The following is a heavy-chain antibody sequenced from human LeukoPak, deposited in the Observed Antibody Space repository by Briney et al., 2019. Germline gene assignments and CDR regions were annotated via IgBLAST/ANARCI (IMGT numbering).Heavy chain of an antibody. D-gene: IGHD3-10*01. J-gene: IGHJ4*02. Sequence: SGGSLRLSCVASGFNLRHYYMSWVRQAPGKGLEWVADIRPDGSDIYNVDSVRGRFTISRDNTKNSLFLQMNSLKDEDTAVYYCARDGSGSDFSLDYWGPGTLVTVSS. CDR1: GFNLRHYY. CDR3: ARDGSGSDFSLDY. CDR2: IRPDGSDI. V-gene: IGHV3-7*04.